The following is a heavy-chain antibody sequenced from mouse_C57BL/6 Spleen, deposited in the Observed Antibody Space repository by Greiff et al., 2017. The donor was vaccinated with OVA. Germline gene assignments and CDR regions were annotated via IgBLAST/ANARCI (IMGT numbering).Heavy chain of an antibody. V-gene: IGHV1-55*01. J-gene: IGHJ2*01. CDR2: IYPGSGST. D-gene: IGHD1-1*01. Sequence: QVQLQQSGAELVKPGASVKMSCKASGYTFTSYWITWVKQRPGQGLEWIGDIYPGSGSTNYNEKFKSKATLTVDTSSSTAYMQLSSLTSEDSAVYYCARRGFYYGSSLDYWGQGTTLTVSS. CDR3: ARRGFYYGSSLDY. CDR1: GYTFTSYW.